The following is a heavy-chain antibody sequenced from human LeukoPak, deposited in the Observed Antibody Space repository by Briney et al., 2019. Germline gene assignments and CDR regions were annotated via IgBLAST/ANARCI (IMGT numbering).Heavy chain of an antibody. J-gene: IGHJ3*02. D-gene: IGHD3-3*01. Sequence: GGSLRLSCAASGFIFSNYWMGWVRQAPGKGLEWVAIIKQDGGEKYYVDSVKGRFTISRDNAKNSLYLQMNSLRAEDTALYYCARRDFNVAFDIWGQGTMVTVSS. CDR1: GFIFSNYW. V-gene: IGHV3-7*03. CDR3: ARRDFNVAFDI. CDR2: IKQDGGEK.